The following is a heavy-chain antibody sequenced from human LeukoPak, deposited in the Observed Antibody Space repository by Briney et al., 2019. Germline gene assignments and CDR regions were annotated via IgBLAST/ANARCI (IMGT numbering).Heavy chain of an antibody. CDR2: ISSSGSTI. V-gene: IGHV3-11*01. J-gene: IGHJ5*02. Sequence: GGSLRLSCAASGFTFSDYYMSWIRQAPGKGLEWVSYISSSGSTIYYADSVKGRFTISRDNAKNSLYLQMNSLRAEDTAVYYCARHMVRGVTWFDPWGQGTLVTVSS. CDR3: ARHMVRGVTWFDP. D-gene: IGHD3-10*01. CDR1: GFTFSDYY.